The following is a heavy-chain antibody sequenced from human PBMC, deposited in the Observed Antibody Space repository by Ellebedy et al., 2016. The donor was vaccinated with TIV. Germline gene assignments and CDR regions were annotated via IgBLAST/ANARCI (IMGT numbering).Heavy chain of an antibody. J-gene: IGHJ6*03. Sequence: GESLKISXAASGFTFSSYGMHWVRQAPGKGLEWVAVIWYDGSNKYYADSVKGRFTISRDNSKNTLYLQMNSLRAEDTAVYYCARDRVAAAMGYYYMDVWGKGTTVTVSS. V-gene: IGHV3-33*08. CDR1: GFTFSSYG. CDR3: ARDRVAAAMGYYYMDV. D-gene: IGHD6-13*01. CDR2: IWYDGSNK.